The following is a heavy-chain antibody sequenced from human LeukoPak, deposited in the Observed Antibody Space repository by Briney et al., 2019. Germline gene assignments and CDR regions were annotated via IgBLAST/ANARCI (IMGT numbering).Heavy chain of an antibody. V-gene: IGHV1-2*06. CDR3: ASQGRDYYGSSGYPFDY. Sequence: ASVKVSCKASGYTFTGYYMHWVRQAPGQGLEWMGRINPNSGGTNYAQEFQGRVTMTRDTSISTAYMELSRLRSDDTAVYYCASQGRDYYGSSGYPFDYWGQGTLVTVSS. D-gene: IGHD3-22*01. J-gene: IGHJ4*02. CDR2: INPNSGGT. CDR1: GYTFTGYY.